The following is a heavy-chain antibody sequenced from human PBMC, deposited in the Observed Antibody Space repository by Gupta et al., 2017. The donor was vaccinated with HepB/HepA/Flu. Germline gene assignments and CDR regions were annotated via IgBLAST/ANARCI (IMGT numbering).Heavy chain of an antibody. CDR1: GFTFSSYA. J-gene: IGHJ4*02. Sequence: EVQLLESGGGLVQPGGSLRLSCAASGFTFSSYAMSWVRQDPGKGLEWVSGISGSGGNTYYADSVKGRFTISRDNSKNTLYLQMNSLRAEDTAVYYCAKDGCSGGSCGAPFDYWGQGTLVTVSS. V-gene: IGHV3-23*01. CDR2: ISGSGGNT. D-gene: IGHD2-15*01. CDR3: AKDGCSGGSCGAPFDY.